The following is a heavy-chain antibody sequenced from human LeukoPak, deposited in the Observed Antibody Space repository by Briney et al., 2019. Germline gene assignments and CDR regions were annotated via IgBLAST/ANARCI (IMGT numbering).Heavy chain of an antibody. CDR2: ISDDGSNK. V-gene: IGHV3-30*18. D-gene: IGHD2-21*02. J-gene: IGHJ3*01. CDR1: GFTFSTSA. CDR3: AKPIYQVVTADDAFDV. Sequence: PGGSLRLSCAASGFTFSTSAMHWVRQAPGKGLEWVALISDDGSNKHYADSVKGRCTISRDNSKKMLYLQLNSLKAEDTAVYYCAKPIYQVVTADDAFDVWGQGTMVTVSS.